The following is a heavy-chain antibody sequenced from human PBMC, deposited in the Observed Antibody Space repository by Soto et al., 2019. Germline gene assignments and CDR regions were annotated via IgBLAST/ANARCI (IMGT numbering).Heavy chain of an antibody. CDR1: GGSISSSSYY. Sequence: SETLSLTCTVSGGSISSSSYYWGWIRQPPGKGLEWIGSIYYSGSTYYNPSLKGRVTISVDTSKNQFSLKLSSVTAADTAVYYCASHKGRYYDFWSGYSRNPNWFDPWGQGTLVTVSS. CDR3: ASHKGRYYDFWSGYSRNPNWFDP. J-gene: IGHJ5*02. D-gene: IGHD3-3*01. V-gene: IGHV4-39*01. CDR2: IYYSGST.